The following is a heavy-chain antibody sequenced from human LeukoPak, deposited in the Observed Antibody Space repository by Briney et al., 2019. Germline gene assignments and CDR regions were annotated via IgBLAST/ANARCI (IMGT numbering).Heavy chain of an antibody. CDR3: ARGLAAAGNWFDP. V-gene: IGHV1-69*04. CDR2: IIPILGIA. CDR1: GGTFISYA. J-gene: IGHJ5*02. Sequence: ASVKVSCKASGGTFISYAISWVRQAPGQGLEWMGRIIPILGIANYAQKFQGRVTITADKSTSTAYMELSSLRSEDTAVYYCARGLAAAGNWFDPWGQGTLVTVSP. D-gene: IGHD6-13*01.